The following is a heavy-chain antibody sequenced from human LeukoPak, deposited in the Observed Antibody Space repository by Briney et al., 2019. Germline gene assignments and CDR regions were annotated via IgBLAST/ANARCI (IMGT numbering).Heavy chain of an antibody. CDR1: GFTVSSNY. J-gene: IGHJ4*02. CDR3: AKQVVPAAMGYFDY. V-gene: IGHV3-66*02. CDR2: IYSGGST. Sequence: GGSLRLSCAASGFTVSSNYMSWVRQAPGKGLEWVSVIYSGGSTYYADSVKGRFTISRDNSKNTLYLQMNSLRAEDTAVYYCAKQVVPAAMGYFDYWGQGTLVTVSS. D-gene: IGHD2-2*01.